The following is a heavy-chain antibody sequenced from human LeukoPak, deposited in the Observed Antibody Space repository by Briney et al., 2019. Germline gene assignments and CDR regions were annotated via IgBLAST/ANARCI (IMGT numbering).Heavy chain of an antibody. Sequence: GESRRISCKGSGYSFTSYWISWVRQMPGKGLEWMGRIDLSESDTTYSPSFQGHVTISADKSISTAYLQWSSLKASDTAMYYRARRPPYDSSGYYFSNYYGMDVWGQGTTVTVSS. CDR1: GYSFTSYW. CDR3: ARRPPYDSSGYYFSNYYGMDV. D-gene: IGHD3-22*01. J-gene: IGHJ6*02. V-gene: IGHV5-10-1*01. CDR2: IDLSESDT.